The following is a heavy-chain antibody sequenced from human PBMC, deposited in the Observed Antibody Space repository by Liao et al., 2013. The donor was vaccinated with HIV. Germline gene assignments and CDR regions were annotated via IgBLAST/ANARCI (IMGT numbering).Heavy chain of an antibody. CDR2: IYTSGST. Sequence: QVQLQQWGAGLLKPSETLSLTCAVYGGSFRSYYWSWIRQPAGKGLEWIGRIYTSGSTNYNPSLKSRVTMSVDTSKNQFSLKLSSVTAADTAVYYCARGTIFGPDYWGQGTLVTVSS. J-gene: IGHJ4*02. D-gene: IGHD3-3*01. CDR3: ARGTIFGPDY. V-gene: IGHV4-59*10. CDR1: GGSFRSYY.